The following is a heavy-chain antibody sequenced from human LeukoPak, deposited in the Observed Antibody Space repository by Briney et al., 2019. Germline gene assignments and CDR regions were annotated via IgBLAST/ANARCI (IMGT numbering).Heavy chain of an antibody. Sequence: PGGSLRLSCAASGFTFSSYEMNWVRQAPGKGLEWVSYIGSSGSSMYADSVKGRFTISRDNAKNSLYLQMNSLRVEDTAVYYCASGGSGYLYEDWGQGTLVTVSS. V-gene: IGHV3-48*03. CDR3: ASGGSGYLYED. CDR1: GFTFSSYE. J-gene: IGHJ4*02. CDR2: IGSSGSSM. D-gene: IGHD3-22*01.